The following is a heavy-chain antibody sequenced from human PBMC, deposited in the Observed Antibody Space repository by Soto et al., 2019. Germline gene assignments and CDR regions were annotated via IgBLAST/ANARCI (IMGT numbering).Heavy chain of an antibody. CDR1: GFTFSSYS. D-gene: IGHD3-16*02. Sequence: EVQLVESGGGLVKPGGSLRLSCAASGFTFSSYSMHWVRQAPGKGLEWVSSISSSSSYIYYADSVKGRFTISRDNAKSSLYLQMNSLRAEDRAVYYCAKEAGELSTRSFDYWGQGTLVTVSS. J-gene: IGHJ4*02. CDR2: ISSSSSYI. CDR3: AKEAGELSTRSFDY. V-gene: IGHV3-21*01.